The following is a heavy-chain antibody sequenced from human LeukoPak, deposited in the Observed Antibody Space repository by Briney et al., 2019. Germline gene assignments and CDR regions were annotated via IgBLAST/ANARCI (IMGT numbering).Heavy chain of an antibody. CDR3: AREDTAMAPYYYGMDV. J-gene: IGHJ6*02. Sequence: GRSLRLSCAASGFTFSSYAMHWVRQAPGKGLEWVAVISYDGSNKYYADSVKGRFTISRDNSKNTLYLQMNSLRAEDTAVYYCAREDTAMAPYYYGMDVWGQGTTDTVSS. D-gene: IGHD5-18*01. CDR1: GFTFSSYA. V-gene: IGHV3-30-3*01. CDR2: ISYDGSNK.